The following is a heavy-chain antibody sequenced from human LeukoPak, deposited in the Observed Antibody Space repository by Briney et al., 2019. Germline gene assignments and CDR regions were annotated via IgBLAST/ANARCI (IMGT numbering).Heavy chain of an antibody. Sequence: GGSLRLSCAVSGFPFITYNMNWVRQAPGKGLEWVSYIDSSSSTIYYADSVKGRFTISRDNAKNSLYLQMNFVRADDTAVYYCARNAIAVAATSYYWGQGTLVTVSS. V-gene: IGHV3-48*04. J-gene: IGHJ4*02. CDR1: GFPFITYN. CDR3: ARNAIAVAATSYY. CDR2: IDSSSSTI. D-gene: IGHD6-19*01.